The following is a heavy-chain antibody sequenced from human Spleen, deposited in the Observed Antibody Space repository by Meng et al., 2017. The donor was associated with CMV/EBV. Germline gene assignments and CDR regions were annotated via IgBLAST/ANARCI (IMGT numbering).Heavy chain of an antibody. Sequence: GGSLRLSCAASGFTLSTYSMNWVRQAPGKGLEWVSAISSSSGFIYYADSVKGRFTISRDIAKNSLSLQMNSLRAEDTAVYYFARERVVVVAATPNYYYGMDVWGQGTTVTVSS. CDR1: GFTLSTYS. D-gene: IGHD2-15*01. CDR2: ISSSSGFI. J-gene: IGHJ6*02. V-gene: IGHV3-21*01. CDR3: ARERVVVVAATPNYYYGMDV.